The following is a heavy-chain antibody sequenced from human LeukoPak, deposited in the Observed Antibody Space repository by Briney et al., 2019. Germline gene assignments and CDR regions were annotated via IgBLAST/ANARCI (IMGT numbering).Heavy chain of an antibody. CDR3: ARDLGQYYDTSDNWFDP. CDR2: ISSSSSYI. CDR1: GFTFSSYS. J-gene: IGHJ5*02. Sequence: GGSLRLSCAASGFTFSSYSMNWVRQAPGEGLEWVSSISSSSSYIYYAGSVKGRFTISRDNAKNTLNLQMNSLRAEDTAVYYCARDLGQYYDTSDNWFDPWGQGTLVTVSS. V-gene: IGHV3-21*01. D-gene: IGHD3-22*01.